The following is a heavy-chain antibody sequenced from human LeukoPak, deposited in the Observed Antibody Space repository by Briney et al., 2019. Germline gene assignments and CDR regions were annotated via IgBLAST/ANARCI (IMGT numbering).Heavy chain of an antibody. V-gene: IGHV3-30-3*02. J-gene: IGHJ4*02. Sequence: GRSLRLSCAASGFTFSSYAMHWVRQAPGKGLEWVAVISYDGSNKYYADSVKGRFTISRDNSKNTLYLQMNSLRAEDTAVYYCAKLSPYGGIAYWGQGTLVTVSS. D-gene: IGHD4-23*01. CDR2: ISYDGSNK. CDR3: AKLSPYGGIAY. CDR1: GFTFSSYA.